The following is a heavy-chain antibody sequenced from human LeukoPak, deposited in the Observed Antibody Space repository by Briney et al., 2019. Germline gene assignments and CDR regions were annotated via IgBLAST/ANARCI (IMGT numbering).Heavy chain of an antibody. CDR3: ARDPGYYDSSGYYMRFDY. Sequence: ASVKVSCKASGYTFTSYGISWVRQAPGQGLEWMRWISAYNGNTNYAQKLQGRVTMTTGTSTSTAYMELRSLRSDDTAVYYCARDPGYYDSSGYYMRFDYWGQGTLVTVSS. D-gene: IGHD3-22*01. J-gene: IGHJ4*02. CDR2: ISAYNGNT. CDR1: GYTFTSYG. V-gene: IGHV1-18*01.